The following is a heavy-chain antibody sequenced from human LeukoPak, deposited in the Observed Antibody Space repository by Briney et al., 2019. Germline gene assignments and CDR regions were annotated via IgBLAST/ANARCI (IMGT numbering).Heavy chain of an antibody. Sequence: ASVKVSCKASGYTFTGYYMHWVRQAPGQGLEWMGWINPNSGGTNYAQKFQGRVTMTRDTSISTAYMELSRLRSDDTAVYYCARGPGGEQLVPFDYWGQGTLVTVSS. V-gene: IGHV1-2*02. D-gene: IGHD6-6*01. CDR2: INPNSGGT. CDR3: ARGPGGEQLVPFDY. J-gene: IGHJ4*02. CDR1: GYTFTGYY.